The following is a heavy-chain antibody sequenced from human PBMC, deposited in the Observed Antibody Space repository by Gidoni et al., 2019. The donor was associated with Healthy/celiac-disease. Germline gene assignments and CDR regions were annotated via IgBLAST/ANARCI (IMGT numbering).Heavy chain of an antibody. CDR2: ISWNSGSI. D-gene: IGHD6-19*01. J-gene: IGHJ5*02. Sequence: EVQLVESGAGLVQSVWSLRLSCAAPGFTFDDYAMHWVRQPPGKGLEWVSGISWNSGSIGYADSVKGRFTISRDNAKNSLYLQMNSLRAEDTALYYCAKAPAGTLGDWFDPWGQGTLVTVSS. V-gene: IGHV3-9*01. CDR1: GFTFDDYA. CDR3: AKAPAGTLGDWFDP.